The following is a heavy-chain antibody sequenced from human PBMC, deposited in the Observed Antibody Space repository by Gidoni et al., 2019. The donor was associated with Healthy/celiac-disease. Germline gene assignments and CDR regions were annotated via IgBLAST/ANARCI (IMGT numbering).Heavy chain of an antibody. CDR3: AMPLDDAFDI. J-gene: IGHJ3*02. CDR1: GGTFSSYA. CDR2: IIPSFGIA. Sequence: QVQLVQSGAEVKKPGSSVQVSCKASGGTFSSYAISWVRQVPGQGLEWMGRIIPSFGIANYAQKFQGRVTITADKSTSTAYMELSSLRSEDTAVYYCAMPLDDAFDIWGQGTMVTVSS. V-gene: IGHV1-69*04.